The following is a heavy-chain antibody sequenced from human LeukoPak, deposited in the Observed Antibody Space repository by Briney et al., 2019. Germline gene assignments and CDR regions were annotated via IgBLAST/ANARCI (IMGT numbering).Heavy chain of an antibody. CDR3: ARVRRSDSSGYHIDY. CDR1: GGTISSGGYY. Sequence: TLSLTCTFSGGTISSGGYYWSWIRQPPGKGLEWIGYIYYSGSNYYNPSLKSRVTISVDTSKNQFSLKLSSVTAADTAVYYCARVRRSDSSGYHIDYWGQGTLVTVSS. J-gene: IGHJ4*02. V-gene: IGHV4-31*03. D-gene: IGHD3-22*01. CDR2: IYYSGSN.